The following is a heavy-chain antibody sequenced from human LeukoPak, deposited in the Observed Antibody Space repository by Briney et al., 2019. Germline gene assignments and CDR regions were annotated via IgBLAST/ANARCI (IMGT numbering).Heavy chain of an antibody. J-gene: IGHJ6*02. V-gene: IGHV3-7*03. D-gene: IGHD3-16*01. CDR1: GFTFSRYL. CDR3: ARGGGLDV. Sequence: GGSLRLSCAASGFTFSRYLMNWARQAPGKGLEWVASINHNGNVNYYVDSVKGRFTISRDNAQNSLYLQMSNLRAEDTAVYFCARGGGLDVWGQGATVTVSS. CDR2: INHNGNVN.